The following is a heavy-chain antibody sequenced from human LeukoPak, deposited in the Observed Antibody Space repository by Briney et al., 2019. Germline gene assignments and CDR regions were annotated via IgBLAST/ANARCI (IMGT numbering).Heavy chain of an antibody. CDR1: GGSFSGYY. V-gene: IGHV4-34*01. D-gene: IGHD2/OR15-2a*01. CDR3: AREREWSTTMYDY. J-gene: IGHJ4*02. Sequence: SSETLSLTCAVYGGSFSGYYWSWIRQPPGKGLEWIGEINHSGSTNYNPSLKSRVTISVDTSKNQFSLKLSSVTAADTAVYYCAREREWSTTMYDYWGQGTLVTVSS. CDR2: INHSGST.